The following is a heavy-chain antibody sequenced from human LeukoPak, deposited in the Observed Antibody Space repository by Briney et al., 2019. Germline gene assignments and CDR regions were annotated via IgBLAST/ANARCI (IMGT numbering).Heavy chain of an antibody. CDR1: GFTFSSYW. CDR2: INTDGSST. Sequence: GGSLRLSCAASGFTFSSYWMHWVRQAPGKELVWVSRINTDGSSTSYADSVKGRFTISRDNAKNTLYLQMNSLRAEDTAVYYCARDLSPYYYDSSGYYQDYWGQGTLVTVSS. V-gene: IGHV3-74*01. CDR3: ARDLSPYYYDSSGYYQDY. J-gene: IGHJ4*02. D-gene: IGHD3-22*01.